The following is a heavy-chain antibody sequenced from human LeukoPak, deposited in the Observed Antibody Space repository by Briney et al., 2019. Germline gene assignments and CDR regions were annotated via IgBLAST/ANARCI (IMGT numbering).Heavy chain of an antibody. V-gene: IGHV3-74*01. J-gene: IGHJ5*02. Sequence: GGSLRLSCLASGFTFSSFWMHWVRQTPGKGLVWVSRIKTDGSSTDYADSVKGRFTISRDNARNTLYRQMDSLRVEDTAVYYCVRETRIGSSGTQGWFDPWGQGTLVTVSS. CDR1: GFTFSSFW. D-gene: IGHD1-1*01. CDR2: IKTDGSST. CDR3: VRETRIGSSGTQGWFDP.